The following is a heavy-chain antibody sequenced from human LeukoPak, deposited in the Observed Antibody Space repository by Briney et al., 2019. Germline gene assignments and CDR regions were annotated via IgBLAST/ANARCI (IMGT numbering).Heavy chain of an antibody. CDR3: ARDYGDCFDY. Sequence: PGGSLRLSCAASGFTFSSYAMHWVRQAPGKGLEWVAVISYDGSNKYYADSVKGRFTISRDNSKNMLYLQMNSLRAEDTAVYYCARDYGDCFDYWGQGTLVTVSS. D-gene: IGHD4-17*01. V-gene: IGHV3-30-3*01. CDR2: ISYDGSNK. J-gene: IGHJ4*02. CDR1: GFTFSSYA.